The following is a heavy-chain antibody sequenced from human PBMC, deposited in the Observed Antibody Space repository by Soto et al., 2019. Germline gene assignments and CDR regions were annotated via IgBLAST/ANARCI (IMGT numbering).Heavy chain of an antibody. Sequence: SETLSLTCTVSGGSISSGGYYWSWIRQHPGKGLEWIGYIYYSGSIYYNPSLKSRVTISVDTSKNQFSLKLSSVTAADTAVYYCARSRWSSSWYGMDYWGQGTLVTVS. CDR2: IYYSGSI. D-gene: IGHD6-13*01. J-gene: IGHJ4*02. CDR3: ARSRWSSSWYGMDY. V-gene: IGHV4-31*03. CDR1: GGSISSGGYY.